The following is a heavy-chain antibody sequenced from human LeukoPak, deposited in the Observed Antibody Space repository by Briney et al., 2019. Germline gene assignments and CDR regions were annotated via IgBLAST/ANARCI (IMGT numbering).Heavy chain of an antibody. CDR3: ARDPTNTSGRYAYFDF. Sequence: ASVKASCKASGYTFNHHGISWVRQAPGQGLEWMGWVSCFNGDTHYAQKFQGRVTMTRDTYTTTAYMELRSLRSDDTALYYCARDPTNTSGRYAYFDFWGQGTLVTVSS. CDR2: VSCFNGDT. J-gene: IGHJ4*02. V-gene: IGHV1-18*01. CDR1: GYTFNHHG. D-gene: IGHD6-19*01.